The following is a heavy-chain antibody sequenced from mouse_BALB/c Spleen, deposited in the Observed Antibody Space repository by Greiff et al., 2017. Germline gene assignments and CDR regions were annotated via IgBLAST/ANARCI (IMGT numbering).Heavy chain of an antibody. D-gene: IGHD1-1*01. CDR2: ISYSGST. Sequence: EVKLQESGPSLVKPSQTLSLTCSVTGDSITSGYWNWIRKFPGNKLEYMGYISYSGSTYYNPSLKSRISITRDTSKNQYYLQLNSVTTEDTATYYCASGDGSSYVGAWFAYWGQGTLVTVSA. CDR1: GDSITSGY. J-gene: IGHJ3*01. V-gene: IGHV3-8*02. CDR3: ASGDGSSYVGAWFAY.